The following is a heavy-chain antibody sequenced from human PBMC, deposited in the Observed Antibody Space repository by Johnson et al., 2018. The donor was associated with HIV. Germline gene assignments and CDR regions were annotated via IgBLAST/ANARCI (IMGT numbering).Heavy chain of an antibody. CDR2: LYSGGST. Sequence: VQLVESGGGVVQPGRSLRLSCAVSGFTVMSNYMSWVRQAPGKGLEWVSVLYSGGSTYYADSVKGRFTISRDNSKNTLYLQMNSLRAEDTAVYYCARDDHWHDAFDIWGQGTMVTVSS. J-gene: IGHJ3*02. CDR1: GFTVMSNY. V-gene: IGHV3-66*01. CDR3: ARDDHWHDAFDI.